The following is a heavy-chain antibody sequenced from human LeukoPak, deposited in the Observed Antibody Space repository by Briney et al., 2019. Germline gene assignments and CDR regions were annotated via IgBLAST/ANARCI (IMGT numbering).Heavy chain of an antibody. CDR3: ARADYYDSSGQSFDS. CDR2: IYTSGSS. CDR1: GGSISSGSYY. J-gene: IGHJ4*02. D-gene: IGHD3-22*01. V-gene: IGHV4-61*02. Sequence: SETLSLTCTVSGGSISSGSYYWSWIRQPAGKGLEWIGRIYTSGSSNYNPSLKSRVTILVDTSKNQFSLKLSSVTAADTAVYYCARADYYDSSGQSFDSWGQGTLVTVSS.